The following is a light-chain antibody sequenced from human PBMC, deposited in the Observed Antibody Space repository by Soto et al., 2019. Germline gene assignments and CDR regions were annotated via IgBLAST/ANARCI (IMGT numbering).Light chain of an antibody. Sequence: DIQMTQSPSTLSGSVGDRVTITCRASQTISSWLAWYQQKPGKAPKLLIYTTSSLQSGVSSRFSGTGFGTDFTLTISSLQPEDFATYYCQQSYSTPYTFGQGTKV. CDR1: QTISSW. CDR2: TTS. J-gene: IGKJ2*01. CDR3: QQSYSTPYT. V-gene: IGKV1-39*01.